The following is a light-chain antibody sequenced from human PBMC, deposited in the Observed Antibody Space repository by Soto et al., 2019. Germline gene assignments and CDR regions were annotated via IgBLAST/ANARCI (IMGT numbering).Light chain of an antibody. J-gene: IGKJ1*01. CDR3: QQYHIWPSWT. CDR2: GAS. CDR1: QSVSLS. Sequence: EICLTQSPATLSVSLEDSATLSCRAGQSVSLSLAWYQMRPGQPPRLLIYGASTRATDIPARFRGTGSGTDFTLTISSLQSEDFAVYFCQQYHIWPSWTFGHGTKVDIK. V-gene: IGKV3-15*01.